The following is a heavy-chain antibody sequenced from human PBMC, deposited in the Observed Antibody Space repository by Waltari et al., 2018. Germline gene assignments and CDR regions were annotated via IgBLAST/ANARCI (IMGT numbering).Heavy chain of an antibody. J-gene: IGHJ4*02. V-gene: IGHV3-23*01. Sequence: EVQLLESGGGLVQPGGSLRLSCAASGFTFSSYVMSWVRQAPGKGLEWVSAISGSGGSTYYADSVKGRFTISRDNSKNTLYLQMNSLRAEDTAVYYCAKDYRDYDILTGYQDYWGQGTLVTVSS. CDR2: ISGSGGST. D-gene: IGHD3-9*01. CDR1: GFTFSSYV. CDR3: AKDYRDYDILTGYQDY.